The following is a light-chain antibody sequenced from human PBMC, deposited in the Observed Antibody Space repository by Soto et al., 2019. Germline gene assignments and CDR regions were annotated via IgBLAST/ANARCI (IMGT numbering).Light chain of an antibody. CDR2: LGS. CDR1: QNLLHIGGYHY. J-gene: IGKJ1*01. Sequence: DTVVPQSPLSLSVTPGEPASISCRSSQNLLHIGGYHYLDWYVQKAGQCPQLLIFLGSYRASGVPDRFSGSGSGTDFTLRISRVEAEDVGVYYCMQAVYTRTFGPGTKVDIK. V-gene: IGKV2-28*01. CDR3: MQAVYTRT.